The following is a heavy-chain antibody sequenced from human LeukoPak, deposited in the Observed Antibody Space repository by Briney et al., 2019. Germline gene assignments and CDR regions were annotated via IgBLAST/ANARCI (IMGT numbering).Heavy chain of an antibody. D-gene: IGHD3-22*01. V-gene: IGHV4-34*01. CDR2: INHSGST. CDR3: AKSRTYYDSSKGAFDV. J-gene: IGHJ3*01. Sequence: KSSETLSLTCAVYGXSLTGYYWNWIRQPPGKGLEWIGEINHSGSTDCIPSRKSRVTISVDTSKNQFSLKLSSVTAADTAVYYRAKSRTYYDSSKGAFDVWGQGTTVTVSS. CDR1: GXSLTGYY.